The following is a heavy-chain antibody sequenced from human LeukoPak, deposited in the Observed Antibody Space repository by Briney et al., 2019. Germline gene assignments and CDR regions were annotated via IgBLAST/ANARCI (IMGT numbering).Heavy chain of an antibody. Sequence: SETLSLTCTVSGGSISSYYWSWIRQPPGKGLEWIGYIYYSGSTNYNPSLKSRVTISVDTSKNQFSLKLSSVTAADTAVYYCARHLNWRSLWYFDYWGQGTLVTVSS. V-gene: IGHV4-59*08. CDR3: ARHLNWRSLWYFDY. J-gene: IGHJ4*02. CDR2: IYYSGST. D-gene: IGHD1-1*01. CDR1: GGSISSYY.